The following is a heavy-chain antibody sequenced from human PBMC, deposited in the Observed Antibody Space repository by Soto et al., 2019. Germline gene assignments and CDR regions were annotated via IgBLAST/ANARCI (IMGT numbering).Heavy chain of an antibody. V-gene: IGHV3-7*05. CDR2: IKKDGSEK. D-gene: IGHD3-3*01. CDR3: ARDRGDYDFWSGYSSASDI. Sequence: EVQLVESGGGLVQPGGSLRTSCAASGFTLSTYWMTWVRQAPGKGLEWGANIKKDGSEKYYVDSVKGRFTISRDNAKNSLYLQMNSLRAEDTAVYYCARDRGDYDFWSGYSSASDIWGQGTMVTVSS. CDR1: GFTLSTYW. J-gene: IGHJ3*02.